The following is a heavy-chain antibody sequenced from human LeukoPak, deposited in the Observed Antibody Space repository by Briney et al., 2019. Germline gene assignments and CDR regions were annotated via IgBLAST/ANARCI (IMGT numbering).Heavy chain of an antibody. CDR3: ARNGGRYYYYYGMDV. D-gene: IGHD2-8*01. CDR2: IYYSGST. Sequence: SETLSLTCTVSGGSISSSSYYWGWIRQPPGKGLEWIGSIYYSGSTYYNPSLKSRVTISVDTSKNQFSLKLSSVTAADTAVYYCARNGGRYYYYYGMDVWGQGTTVTVSS. CDR1: GGSISSSSYY. V-gene: IGHV4-39*01. J-gene: IGHJ6*02.